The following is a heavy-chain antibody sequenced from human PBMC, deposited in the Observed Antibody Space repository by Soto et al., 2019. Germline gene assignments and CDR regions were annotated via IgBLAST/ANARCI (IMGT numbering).Heavy chain of an antibody. J-gene: IGHJ4*02. D-gene: IGHD3-22*01. V-gene: IGHV4-4*07. CDR1: GDSISSYS. Sequence: SETLSLTCSVSGDSISSYSWSWIRQPAGEGLEWLGRVYWGTSNYNPSLKSRLIMSLDTSKNQFSLNLRSVTAADTAVYYCARESLKETITMTVVIDHWGQGTQVTVSS. CDR3: ARESLKETITMTVVIDH. CDR2: VYWGTS.